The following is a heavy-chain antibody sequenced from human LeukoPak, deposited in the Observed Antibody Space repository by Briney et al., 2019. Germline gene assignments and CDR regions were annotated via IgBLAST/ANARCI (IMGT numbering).Heavy chain of an antibody. CDR3: ARVMVGPYYDFWSGYRSPYFDY. J-gene: IGHJ4*02. CDR1: GGSISSYY. CDR2: IYYSGST. Sequence: SETLSLTCTVSGGSISSYYWSWIRQPPGKGLEWIGYIYYSGSTNYNPSLKSRVTISVDTSKNQFSLKLSSVTAADTAVYYCARVMVGPYYDFWSGYRSPYFDYWGQGTLVTVSS. V-gene: IGHV4-59*01. D-gene: IGHD3-3*01.